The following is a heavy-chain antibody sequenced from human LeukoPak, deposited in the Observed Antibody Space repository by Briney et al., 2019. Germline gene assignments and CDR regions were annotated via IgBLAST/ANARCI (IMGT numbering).Heavy chain of an antibody. V-gene: IGHV4-61*01. CDR3: ARSGRAYCTSTSCYEEFDY. D-gene: IGHD2-2*01. Sequence: SETLSLTCTVSGGSVNSGSYYWSWIRQPPGKGLEWIGYIYYSGSTNYNPSLKSRVTMSVDTSRNQFSLKLSSVTAADTAVFYCARSGRAYCTSTSCYEEFDYWGQGTLVTVSS. CDR1: GGSVNSGSYY. CDR2: IYYSGST. J-gene: IGHJ4*02.